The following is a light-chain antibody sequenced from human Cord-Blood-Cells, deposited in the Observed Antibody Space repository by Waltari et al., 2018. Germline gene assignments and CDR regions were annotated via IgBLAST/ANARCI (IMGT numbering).Light chain of an antibody. CDR1: ALPKQY. J-gene: IGLJ2*01. V-gene: IGLV3-25*03. Sequence: SYELTQPPSVSVSPGQTARITCSGDALPKQYAYWYQQKPGTAPVLVIYKDSERPSGIPERFSGSSSGTTVTLTISGVQAEDEADYYCQSADSSGTVVFGGGTKLTVL. CDR2: KDS. CDR3: QSADSSGTVV.